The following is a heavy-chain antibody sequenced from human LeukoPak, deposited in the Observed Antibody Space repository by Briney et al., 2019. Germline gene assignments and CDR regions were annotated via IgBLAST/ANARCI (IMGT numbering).Heavy chain of an antibody. CDR3: AGTGIAAAGSFDY. CDR2: IYSGGST. D-gene: IGHD6-13*01. J-gene: IGHJ4*02. V-gene: IGHV3-66*01. Sequence: PGGSLRLSCAASGFTVSSNYMSWVRQAPGKGLEWVSVIYSGGSTYYADSVKGRFTISRGNSKNTLYLQMNSLRAEDTAVYYCAGTGIAAAGSFDYWGQGTLVTVSS. CDR1: GFTVSSNY.